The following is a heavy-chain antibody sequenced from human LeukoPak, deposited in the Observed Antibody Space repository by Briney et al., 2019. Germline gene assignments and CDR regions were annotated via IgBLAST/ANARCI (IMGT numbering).Heavy chain of an antibody. CDR3: ARGIQATVTTLLRVYYYYGMDV. D-gene: IGHD4-17*01. CDR1: GGSFSGYY. CDR2: INHSGST. Sequence: PSETLSLTCAVYGGSFSGYYWSWIRQPPGKGLEWIGEINHSGSTNYNPSLESRVTISVDTSKNQFSLKLSSVTAADTAVYYCARGIQATVTTLLRVYYYYGMDVWGQGTTVTVSS. V-gene: IGHV4-34*01. J-gene: IGHJ6*02.